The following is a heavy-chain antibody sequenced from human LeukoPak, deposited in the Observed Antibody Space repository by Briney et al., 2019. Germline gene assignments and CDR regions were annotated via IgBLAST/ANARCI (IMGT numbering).Heavy chain of an antibody. D-gene: IGHD6-19*01. CDR1: GFTFSSYS. Sequence: PGGSLRLSCAASGFTFSSYSMHWVRQAPGKGLEWVAVILYDGSNEYYADSVKGRFTISRDNSKNTLSLQMNSLRPEETAVYYCARRLDGSGWYQIDYWGQGTLVTVSS. CDR3: ARRLDGSGWYQIDY. V-gene: IGHV3-30-3*01. J-gene: IGHJ4*02. CDR2: ILYDGSNE.